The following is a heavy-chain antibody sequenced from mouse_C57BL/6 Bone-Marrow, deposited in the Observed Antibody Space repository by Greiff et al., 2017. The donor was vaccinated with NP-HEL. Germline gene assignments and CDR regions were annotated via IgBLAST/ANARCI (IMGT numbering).Heavy chain of an antibody. CDR2: INPYNGGT. CDR1: GYTFTDYY. D-gene: IGHD3-2*02. J-gene: IGHJ3*01. V-gene: IGHV1-19*01. Sequence: VQLQQSGPVLVKPGASVKMSCKASGYTFTDYYMNWVKQSHGKSLEWIGVINPYNGGTSYNQKFKSKATLTVDKSSSTAYMELNSLTSEDSAVYYCGRLDSSCLFAYWGQGTLVTVSA. CDR3: GRLDSSCLFAY.